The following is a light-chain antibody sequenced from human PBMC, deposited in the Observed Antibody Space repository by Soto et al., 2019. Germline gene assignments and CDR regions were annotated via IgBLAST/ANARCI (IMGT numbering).Light chain of an antibody. J-gene: IGLJ1*01. CDR3: QVLEGGTDQNYV. CDR2: DDR. V-gene: IGLV3-21*02. Sequence: SYVLTQPPSVSVAPGQTATITCGGHNIGGKSVHWYQQRPGQAPAVVVYDDRDRPSGIPERFSGSNSGNTATLTITGVEAGDEADYFCQVLEGGTDQNYVFGPGTKLTVL. CDR1: NIGGKS.